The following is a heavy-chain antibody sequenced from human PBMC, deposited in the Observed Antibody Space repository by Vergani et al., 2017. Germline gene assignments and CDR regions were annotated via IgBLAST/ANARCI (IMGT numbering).Heavy chain of an antibody. CDR1: GFTFSDYY. CDR2: ISSSGSTI. V-gene: IGHV3-11*04. CDR3: ASPRTYYYGSGKYYYGMDV. D-gene: IGHD3-10*01. J-gene: IGHJ6*02. Sequence: QVQLVESGGGLVKPGGSLRLSCAASGFTFSDYYMSWIRQAPGTGLEWVSYISSSGSTIYYADSVKGRFTISRDNAKNSLYLQMNSVRAEDTAVYYCASPRTYYYGSGKYYYGMDVWGQGTTVTVSS.